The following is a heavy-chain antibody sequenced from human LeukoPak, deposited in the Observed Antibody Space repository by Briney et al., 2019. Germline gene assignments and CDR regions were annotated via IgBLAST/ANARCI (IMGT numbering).Heavy chain of an antibody. CDR2: INHSGST. Sequence: PSETLSLTCGVYGGSLSDYYWSWIRQPPGKGLEWIGEINHSGSTDYNPSLKSRVTISEDTSKNQFSLKLSSVTAEDTALYYCARDQYDFWSGQLDYWGQGTLVTVSS. J-gene: IGHJ4*02. D-gene: IGHD3-3*01. CDR1: GGSLSDYY. V-gene: IGHV4-34*01. CDR3: ARDQYDFWSGQLDY.